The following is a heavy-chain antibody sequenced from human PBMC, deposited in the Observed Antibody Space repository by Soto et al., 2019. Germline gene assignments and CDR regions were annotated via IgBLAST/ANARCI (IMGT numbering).Heavy chain of an antibody. J-gene: IGHJ6*02. CDR3: ARGLRFLEWHYYYGMDV. CDR2: IIPIFGTA. Sequence: VASVKVSCKASGGTFSSYAISWVRQAPGQGLEWMGGIIPIFGTANYAQKFQGRVTITADESTSTAYMELSSLRSEDTAVYYCARGLRFLEWHYYYGMDVWGQGTTVTVSS. D-gene: IGHD3-3*01. CDR1: GGTFSSYA. V-gene: IGHV1-69*13.